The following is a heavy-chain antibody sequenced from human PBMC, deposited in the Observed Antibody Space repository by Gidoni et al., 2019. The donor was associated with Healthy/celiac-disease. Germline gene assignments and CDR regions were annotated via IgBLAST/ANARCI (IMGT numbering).Heavy chain of an antibody. V-gene: IGHV3-30*18. J-gene: IGHJ4*02. D-gene: IGHD5-18*01. Sequence: QVQLVASGGGVVQPGRSLRLSRAASGFTFSSYGMHWVRQAPGKGLEWVAVISYDGSNKYYADSVKGRFTISRDNSKNTLYLQMNSLRAEDTAVYYCAKGGGYSYGTTGSFDYWGQGTLVTVSS. CDR2: ISYDGSNK. CDR1: GFTFSSYG. CDR3: AKGGGYSYGTTGSFDY.